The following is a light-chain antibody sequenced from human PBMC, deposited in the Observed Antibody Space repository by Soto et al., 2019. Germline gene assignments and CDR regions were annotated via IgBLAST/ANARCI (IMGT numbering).Light chain of an antibody. CDR3: AAWDDSLREV. CDR1: SSNIGSNY. J-gene: IGLJ1*01. V-gene: IGLV1-47*01. Sequence: QSVLTQPPSASGTPGQRVTISCSGSSSNIGSNYVYWYQQFPGTAPKLLIYRNNQRPSGVPDRFSGSKSGTSASLAISGLRSEDEADYYCAAWDDSLREVFGTGTKLTVL. CDR2: RNN.